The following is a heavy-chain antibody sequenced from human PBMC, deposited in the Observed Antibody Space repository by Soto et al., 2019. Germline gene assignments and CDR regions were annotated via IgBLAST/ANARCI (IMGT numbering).Heavy chain of an antibody. CDR3: ARGLPPSLYYYDSSGPRKNWFGP. CDR2: INHSGST. J-gene: IGHJ5*02. D-gene: IGHD3-22*01. Sequence: PSETLSLTCAVYGGSFSGYYWSWIRQPPGKGLEWIGEINHSGSTNYNPSLKSRVTISVDTSKNQFSLKLSSVTAADTAVYYCARGLPPSLYYYDSSGPRKNWFGPWGQGTLVTV. CDR1: GGSFSGYY. V-gene: IGHV4-34*01.